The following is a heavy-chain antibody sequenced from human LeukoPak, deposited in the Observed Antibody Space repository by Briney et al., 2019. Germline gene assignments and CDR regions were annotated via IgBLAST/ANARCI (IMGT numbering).Heavy chain of an antibody. CDR2: ISGSGGST. CDR1: GFTFSSYA. Sequence: GGSLRLSCAASGFTFSSYAMSWVRQAPGKGLEWVSAISGSGGSTYYADSVKGRFTISRDNSKNTLYLQMNRLRAEDTAVYYCAKTPTYYYDSSGYSSYFDYWGQGTLVTVSS. D-gene: IGHD3-22*01. CDR3: AKTPTYYYDSSGYSSYFDY. J-gene: IGHJ4*02. V-gene: IGHV3-23*01.